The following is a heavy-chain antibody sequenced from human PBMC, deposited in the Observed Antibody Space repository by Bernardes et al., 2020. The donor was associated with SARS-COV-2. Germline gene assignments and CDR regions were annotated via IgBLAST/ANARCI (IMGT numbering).Heavy chain of an antibody. CDR1: AFTFISYS. D-gene: IGHD5-18*01. Sequence: PLILSCPASAFTFISYSMNWVRQAPGKGLEWVSSISSSSSYIYYADSVNGRFTISRDNAKNSLYLQMNSLRAEDTAVYYCARSLHTAMAIGAALIDYWGQGTLVTVSS. CDR3: ARSLHTAMAIGAALIDY. V-gene: IGHV3-21*01. J-gene: IGHJ4*02. CDR2: ISSSSSYI.